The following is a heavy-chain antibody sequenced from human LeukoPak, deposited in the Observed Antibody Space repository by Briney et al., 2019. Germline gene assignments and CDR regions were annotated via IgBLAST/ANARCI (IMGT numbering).Heavy chain of an antibody. CDR1: GYSISSGYY. V-gene: IGHV4-38-2*02. Sequence: PSETLSLTCTVSGYSISSGYYWGWIRQPPGKGLEWVGSMYHSGSTYYNRSLKGRVTISVDTSKNQFSLKLSSVTARDTAVYYCAKDGTRPFYGSGSYYNYFHSWGQGTLVTVSS. D-gene: IGHD3-10*01. J-gene: IGHJ4*02. CDR3: AKDGTRPFYGSGSYYNYFHS. CDR2: MYHSGST.